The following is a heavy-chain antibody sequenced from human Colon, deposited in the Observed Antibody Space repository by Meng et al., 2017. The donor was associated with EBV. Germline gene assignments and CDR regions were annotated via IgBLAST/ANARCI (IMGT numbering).Heavy chain of an antibody. J-gene: IGHJ4*02. V-gene: IGHV4-39*01. CDR1: CGSCSSSHYY. D-gene: IGHD3-10*01. Sequence: LTLQNPAPGLVTPPVTLSLTFTVSCGSCSSSHYYWGWVPQPPGKGLQWIGTIYHRGSTSYNPSLQSRVTMFVDTSKNQFSLMLTSVTATDTAVYYCARRRGGSGRDCWGQGTLVTVSS. CDR3: ARRRGGSGRDC. CDR2: IYHRGST.